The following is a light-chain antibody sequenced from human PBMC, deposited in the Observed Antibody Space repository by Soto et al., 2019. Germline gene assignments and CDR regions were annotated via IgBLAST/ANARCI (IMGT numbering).Light chain of an antibody. CDR3: QQYYSYWT. CDR1: QSISSW. CDR2: KAS. J-gene: IGKJ1*01. Sequence: DIQMTQYPSTLSASVGDRVIITCRASQSISSWLAWYQQKPGKAPKLLISKASNLESGVPSRFSGSGSGTEFTHTVSSLQPDDFATYYCQQYYSYWTFGQGTKVEIK. V-gene: IGKV1-5*03.